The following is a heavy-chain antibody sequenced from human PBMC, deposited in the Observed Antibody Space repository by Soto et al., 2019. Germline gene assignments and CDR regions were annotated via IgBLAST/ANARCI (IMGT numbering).Heavy chain of an antibody. Sequence: GGSLRLSCAASGFTFSSYAMSWVRQAPGKGLEWVSAISGSGGSTYYADSVKGRFTISRDNSKNTLYLQMNSLRAEDMAVYYCAKMVGGYSGYPGGAFDIWGQGTMVTVSS. CDR2: ISGSGGST. CDR1: GFTFSSYA. J-gene: IGHJ3*02. V-gene: IGHV3-23*01. D-gene: IGHD5-12*01. CDR3: AKMVGGYSGYPGGAFDI.